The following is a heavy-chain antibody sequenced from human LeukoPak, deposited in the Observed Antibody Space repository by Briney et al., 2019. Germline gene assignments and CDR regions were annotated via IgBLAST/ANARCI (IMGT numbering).Heavy chain of an antibody. Sequence: ASVKVSCKASGYTFTNYDINWVRQAPGQGLEWMGWISVYNGNTNYAQKVQGRVTMTTDTSTNTAYMELRSLRSDDTAVYYCARGRGGRGGLSGGYDAFDIWGQGTMVTVSS. CDR2: ISVYNGNT. J-gene: IGHJ3*02. CDR1: GYTFTNYD. D-gene: IGHD5-12*01. V-gene: IGHV1-18*01. CDR3: ARGRGGRGGLSGGYDAFDI.